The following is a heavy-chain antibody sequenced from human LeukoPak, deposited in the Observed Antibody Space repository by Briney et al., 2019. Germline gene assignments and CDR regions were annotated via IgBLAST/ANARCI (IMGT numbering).Heavy chain of an antibody. Sequence: SETLSLTCTVSGGSISSYYWSWIRQPAGKGLEWIGRIYTSGSTNYNPSLKSRVTMSVDTSKNQFSLKLSSVTAADTAVYYCARDRVGYCSGGSCYSHLNYFDYWGQGTLVTVSS. CDR2: IYTSGST. CDR1: GGSISSYY. V-gene: IGHV4-4*07. CDR3: ARDRVGYCSGGSCYSHLNYFDY. J-gene: IGHJ4*02. D-gene: IGHD2-15*01.